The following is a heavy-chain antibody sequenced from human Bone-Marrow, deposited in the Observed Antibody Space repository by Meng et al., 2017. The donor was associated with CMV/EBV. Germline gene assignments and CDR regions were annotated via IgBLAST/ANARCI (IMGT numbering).Heavy chain of an antibody. J-gene: IGHJ4*02. CDR3: AGAPSVGAAAVLDY. V-gene: IGHV4-38-2*01. CDR1: GFTFSDYY. D-gene: IGHD6-13*01. CDR2: IYYSGST. Sequence: GSLRLSCAASGFTFSDYYMSWIRQPPGKGLEWIGSIYYSGSTYYNPSLKSRVTISVDTSKNQFSLKLSSVTAADTAVYYCAGAPSVGAAAVLDYWGQGTLVTVSS.